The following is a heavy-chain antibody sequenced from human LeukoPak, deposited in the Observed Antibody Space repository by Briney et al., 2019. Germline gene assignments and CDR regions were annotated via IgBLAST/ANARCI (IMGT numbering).Heavy chain of an antibody. Sequence: PGGSLRLSCAASGFTFSSYSMNWVRQAPGKGLEWVSSISSSSTYIYYADSVKGRFTISRDNSKNTLYLQMNTLRAEDTAVYYCAKDTMFYDILTGYPHFDYWGQGTLVTVSS. CDR1: GFTFSSYS. J-gene: IGHJ4*02. D-gene: IGHD3-9*01. CDR2: ISSSSTYI. V-gene: IGHV3-21*04. CDR3: AKDTMFYDILTGYPHFDY.